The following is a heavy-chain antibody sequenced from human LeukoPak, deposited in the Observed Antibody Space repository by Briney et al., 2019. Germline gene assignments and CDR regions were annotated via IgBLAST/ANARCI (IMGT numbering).Heavy chain of an antibody. Sequence: GGSLRLSCAASGFTFSSYGMHWVRQAPGKGLEWVAVISYDGSNKYYADSVKGRFTISRDNSKNTLYLQMNSLRAEDTAVYYCASPKGGGYSYGTPFDYWGQGTLVTVSS. CDR1: GFTFSSYG. D-gene: IGHD5-18*01. J-gene: IGHJ4*02. CDR2: ISYDGSNK. V-gene: IGHV3-30*03. CDR3: ASPKGGGYSYGTPFDY.